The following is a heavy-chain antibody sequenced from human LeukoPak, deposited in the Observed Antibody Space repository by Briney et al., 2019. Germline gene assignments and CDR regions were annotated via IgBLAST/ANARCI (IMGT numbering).Heavy chain of an antibody. CDR2: INHSGST. J-gene: IGHJ4*02. V-gene: IGHV4-34*01. D-gene: IGHD6-19*01. CDR3: AREPSSGWSDY. Sequence: SETLSLTCAVYGGSFSGYYWSWIRQPPGKGLEWIGEINHSGSTNYNPSLKSRVTISVDTSKNQFSLKLSSVTAADTAVYYCAREPSSGWSDYWGQGTLVTVSS. CDR1: GGSFSGYY.